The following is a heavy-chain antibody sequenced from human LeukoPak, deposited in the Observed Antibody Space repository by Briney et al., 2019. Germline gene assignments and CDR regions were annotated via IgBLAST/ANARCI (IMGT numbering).Heavy chain of an antibody. Sequence: IPSETLSLTCTVSGGSISSYYWSWIRQPPGKGLEWIGYIYYSGNTNYNPSLKSRVTISVDTSKNQFSLKLSSVTAADTAVYYCTRDTTMIRGATGLDYWGQGTLVTVSS. CDR1: GGSISSYY. CDR3: TRDTTMIRGATGLDY. D-gene: IGHD3-10*01. J-gene: IGHJ4*02. V-gene: IGHV4-59*01. CDR2: IYYSGNT.